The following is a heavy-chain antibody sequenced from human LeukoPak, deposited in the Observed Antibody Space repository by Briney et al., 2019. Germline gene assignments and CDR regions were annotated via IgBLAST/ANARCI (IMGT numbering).Heavy chain of an antibody. Sequence: GGSLRLSCAASGFTFSSYSMNWVRQAPGKGLEWVSAISGSGGSTYYADSVKGRFTISRDNSKNTLYLQMNSLRAEDTAVYYCASYGGNADFDYWGQGTLVTVSS. J-gene: IGHJ4*02. CDR3: ASYGGNADFDY. D-gene: IGHD4-23*01. CDR1: GFTFSSYS. CDR2: ISGSGGST. V-gene: IGHV3-23*01.